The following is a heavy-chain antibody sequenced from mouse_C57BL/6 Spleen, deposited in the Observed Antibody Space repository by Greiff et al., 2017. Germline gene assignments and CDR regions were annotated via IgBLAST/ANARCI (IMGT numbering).Heavy chain of an antibody. CDR2: IDPSDSYT. CDR1: GYTFTSYW. D-gene: IGHD1-1*01. CDR3: ARKGTAVVAPGFAY. Sequence: VQLQQSGAELVMPGASVKLSCKASGYTFTSYWMHWVKQRPGQGLEWIGEIDPSDSYTNYNQKFKGKSTLTVDKSSSTAYMQLSSLTSEDSAVYYCARKGTAVVAPGFAYWGQGTLVTVSA. J-gene: IGHJ3*01. V-gene: IGHV1-69*01.